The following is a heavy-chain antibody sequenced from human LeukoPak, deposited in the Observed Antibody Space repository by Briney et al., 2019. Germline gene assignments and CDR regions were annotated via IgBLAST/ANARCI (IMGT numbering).Heavy chain of an antibody. J-gene: IGHJ3*02. V-gene: IGHV4-39*01. CDR1: GGSIRSSAYY. CDR3: ARLPVNDYFDI. D-gene: IGHD3-16*01. CDR2: VYYSGST. Sequence: SETLSLTCTVSGGSIRSSAYYWGWIRQPPGKGLEWIGTVYYSGSTYYNPSLKSRVTISIDTSNNQFSLTLSAVTAADTAVFYCARLPVNDYFDIWGQGTMVTVS.